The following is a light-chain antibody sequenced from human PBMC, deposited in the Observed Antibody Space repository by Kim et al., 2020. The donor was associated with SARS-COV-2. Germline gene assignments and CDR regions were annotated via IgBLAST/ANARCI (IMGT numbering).Light chain of an antibody. CDR3: SSYTSSSTLWV. CDR1: SMDVGGYNY. Sequence: QSITISCTGTSMDVGGYNYVSWYQQHPGKAPKLMIYDVSNRPSGVSNRFSGSKSGNTASLTISGLQAEDEADYYCSSYTSSSTLWVFGGGTQLTVL. J-gene: IGLJ3*02. V-gene: IGLV2-14*03. CDR2: DVS.